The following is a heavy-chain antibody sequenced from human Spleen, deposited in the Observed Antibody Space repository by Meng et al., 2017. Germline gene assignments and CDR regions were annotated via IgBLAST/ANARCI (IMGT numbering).Heavy chain of an antibody. Sequence: ASVKVSCKASGYIFTVYYIHWVRQAPGQGLEWMGWINPNSGGTNYAQKFQGRLTLTRDTSISTAYMDLSSLTSDDTAVYYCARGSAGYNIDSWGQGTLVTVSS. D-gene: IGHD3-9*01. V-gene: IGHV1-2*02. CDR2: INPNSGGT. J-gene: IGHJ4*02. CDR3: ARGSAGYNIDS. CDR1: GYIFTVYY.